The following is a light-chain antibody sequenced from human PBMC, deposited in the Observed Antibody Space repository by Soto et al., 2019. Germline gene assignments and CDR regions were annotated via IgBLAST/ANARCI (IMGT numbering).Light chain of an antibody. CDR1: QSILSTSNNKNY. J-gene: IGKJ1*01. CDR2: WAF. CDR3: QQYYTTPRT. Sequence: DIVMTQSPDSLAVSLGEMATINCKSSQSILSTSNNKNYLAWYQQKLGQPPKLLIYWAFTRESGVPDRFSGSGLGTDFALTVGRLQSEDVAVYYGQQYYTTPRTCGQGTKVEIK. V-gene: IGKV4-1*01.